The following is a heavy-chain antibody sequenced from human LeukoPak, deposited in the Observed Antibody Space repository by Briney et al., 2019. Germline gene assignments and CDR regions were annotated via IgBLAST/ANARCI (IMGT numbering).Heavy chain of an antibody. J-gene: IGHJ4*02. V-gene: IGHV3-23*01. CDR2: ISGSGGSS. CDR3: AKDQAVAGTNFDY. CDR1: GFTFSSYA. Sequence: PGGSLRLSCAASGFTFSSYAMSWVRQAPGKGLEWVSAISGSGGSSYYADSVKGRFTISRDNSKNTLYLQMNSLRAEDTAVYYCAKDQAVAGTNFDYWGQGTLVTVSS. D-gene: IGHD6-19*01.